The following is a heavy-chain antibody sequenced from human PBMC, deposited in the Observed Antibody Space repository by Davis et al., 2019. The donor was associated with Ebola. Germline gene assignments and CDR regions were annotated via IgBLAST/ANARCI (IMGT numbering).Heavy chain of an antibody. D-gene: IGHD3-22*01. Sequence: GESLKISCAASGFTFSSYSMNWVRQAPGKGLEWVSYISSSSSTIYYADSVKGRFTISRDNAKNSLYLQMNSLRDEDTAVYYCARQVVVITTVWFDPWGQGTLVTVSS. CDR2: ISSSSSTI. V-gene: IGHV3-48*02. J-gene: IGHJ5*02. CDR3: ARQVVVITTVWFDP. CDR1: GFTFSSYS.